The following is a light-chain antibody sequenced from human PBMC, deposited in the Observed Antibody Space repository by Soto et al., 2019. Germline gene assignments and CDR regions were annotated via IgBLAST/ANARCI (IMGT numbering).Light chain of an antibody. Sequence: QSVLTQPASVSGSPGQSITISCTGTSSDVGGYNYVSWYQQHPGKAPKVMIYEVNTRPSGVSNRFSGSKSGNTASLTISGLQADDEADYYCTSYTSSSTYVFGTGTKVTVL. CDR1: SSDVGGYNY. V-gene: IGLV2-14*01. CDR3: TSYTSSSTYV. CDR2: EVN. J-gene: IGLJ1*01.